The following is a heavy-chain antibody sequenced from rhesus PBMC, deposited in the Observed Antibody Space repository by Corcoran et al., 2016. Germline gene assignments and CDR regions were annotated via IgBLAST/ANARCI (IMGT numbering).Heavy chain of an antibody. CDR3: ARRRIVGTISSHFDY. CDR1: GFSLSTGGLG. D-gene: IGHD1-44*01. V-gene: IGHV2-1*01. CDR2: IYWDDDK. Sequence: QVTLKESGPALVNPTQTLTLTCTFSGFSLSTGGLGVGWIRQPSRKTLEWLAHIYWDDDKRYSTSRKSRLTISKDTSKNQVVLTLTNMDPMDTATYYCARRRIVGTISSHFDYWGQGVLVTVSS. J-gene: IGHJ4*01.